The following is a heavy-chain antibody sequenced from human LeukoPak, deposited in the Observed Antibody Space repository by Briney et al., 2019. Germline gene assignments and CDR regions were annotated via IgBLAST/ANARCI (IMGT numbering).Heavy chain of an antibody. CDR1: SGSIGSSVYY. D-gene: IGHD3-3*01. Sequence: SETLSLTCTVSSGSIGSSVYYWGWIRQPPGKGLEWVGSIYYSGSTYYNPSLKSRVTISVDTSENHFSLKLSSVTAADTAVYYCARRSPLDDAFDIWGQGTMVTVSS. J-gene: IGHJ3*02. CDR3: ARRSPLDDAFDI. CDR2: IYYSGST. V-gene: IGHV4-39*02.